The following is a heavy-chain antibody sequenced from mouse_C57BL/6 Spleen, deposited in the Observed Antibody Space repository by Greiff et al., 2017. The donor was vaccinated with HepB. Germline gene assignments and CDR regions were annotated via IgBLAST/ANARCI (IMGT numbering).Heavy chain of an antibody. J-gene: IGHJ3*01. D-gene: IGHD2-3*01. CDR2: ISDGGSYT. Sequence: EVKLVESGGGLVKPGGSLKLSCAASGFTFSSYAMSWVRQTPEKRLEWVATISDGGSYTYYPDNVKGRFTISRDNAKNNLYLQMSHLKSEDTAMYYCARDPFDGYYEGGFAYWGQGTLVTVSA. V-gene: IGHV5-4*01. CDR3: ARDPFDGYYEGGFAY. CDR1: GFTFSSYA.